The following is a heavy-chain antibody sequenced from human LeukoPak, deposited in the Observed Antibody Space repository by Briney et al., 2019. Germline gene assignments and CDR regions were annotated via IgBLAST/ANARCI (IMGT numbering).Heavy chain of an antibody. CDR2: INPNSGGT. CDR1: GYTFTGYY. V-gene: IGHV1-2*02. Sequence: ASVKVSCKASGYTFTGYYMHWVRQAPGQGLEWMGWINPNSGGTNCAQKFQGRVTMTRDTSISTAYMELSRLRSDDTAVYYCARDGSPTLLWFGEGPFDYWGQGTLVTVSS. J-gene: IGHJ4*02. CDR3: ARDGSPTLLWFGEGPFDY. D-gene: IGHD3-10*01.